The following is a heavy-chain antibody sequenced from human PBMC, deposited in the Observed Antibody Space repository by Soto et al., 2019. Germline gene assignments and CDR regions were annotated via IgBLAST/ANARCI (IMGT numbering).Heavy chain of an antibody. CDR2: ISAYNGNT. CDR3: ARDNPSTYSSGRYPFDY. V-gene: IGHV1-18*01. Sequence: ASVKVSCKACGYTFTSYGISWVRQAPGQGLEWMGWISAYNGNTNYAQKLQGRVTMTTDTSTSTAYMELRSLRSDDTAVYYCARDNPSTYSSGRYPFDYWGQGTLVTVSS. CDR1: GYTFTSYG. J-gene: IGHJ4*02. D-gene: IGHD6-19*01.